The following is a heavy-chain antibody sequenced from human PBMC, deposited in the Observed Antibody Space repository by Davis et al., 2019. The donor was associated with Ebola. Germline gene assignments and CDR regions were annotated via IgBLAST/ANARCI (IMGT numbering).Heavy chain of an antibody. CDR1: GFTFSSYG. CDR2: ISSSSSYI. Sequence: PGGSLRLSCAASGFTFSSYGMHWVRQAPGKGLEWVSSISSSSSYIYYADSVKGRFTISRDNAKNSLYLQMNSLRAEDTAVYYCARDDVSYYDSSGYFYWGQGTLVTVSS. J-gene: IGHJ4*02. V-gene: IGHV3-21*01. CDR3: ARDDVSYYDSSGYFY. D-gene: IGHD3-22*01.